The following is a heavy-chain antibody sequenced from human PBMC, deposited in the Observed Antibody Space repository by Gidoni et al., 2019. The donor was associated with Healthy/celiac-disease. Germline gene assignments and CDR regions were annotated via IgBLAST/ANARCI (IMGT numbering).Heavy chain of an antibody. CDR3: AREPNIVLMVYAIRRYQGWFDP. CDR2: INHSGST. V-gene: IGHV4-34*01. CDR1: GGSFSGYY. Sequence: QVQLQQWGAGLLKPSETLSLTCAVYGGSFSGYYWSWIRQPPGKGRALVCGIEQLGHRQPPGKGLEWIGEINHSGSTNYNPSLKSRVTISVDTSKNQFSLKLSSVTAADTAVYYCAREPNIVLMVYAIRRYQGWFDPWGQGTLVTVSS. J-gene: IGHJ5*02. D-gene: IGHD2-8*01.